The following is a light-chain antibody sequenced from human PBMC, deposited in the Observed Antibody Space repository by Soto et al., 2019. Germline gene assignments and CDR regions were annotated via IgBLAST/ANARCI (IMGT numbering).Light chain of an antibody. Sequence: QSALTQPASVSWSPGPSVTISCPGTRSDVGGYNYVSWYQQHPGKAPKLMIYDVSNRPSGVSNRFSGSKSGNTASLTISGLQAEDEADYYCSSYTSSSTLVVFGGGTKLTVL. CDR1: RSDVGGYNY. CDR3: SSYTSSSTLVV. V-gene: IGLV2-14*01. J-gene: IGLJ2*01. CDR2: DVS.